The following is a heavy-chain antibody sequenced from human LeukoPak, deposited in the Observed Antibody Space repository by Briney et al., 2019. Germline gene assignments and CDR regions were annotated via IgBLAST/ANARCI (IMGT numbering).Heavy chain of an antibody. CDR3: AKHEGDS. V-gene: IGHV3-23*01. Sequence: GWSLRLSCAASVFTFNTYAMSWVRQAPGKGLEWVSIISADSYSTYYADSVKGRITISIDNFKNTLYLLMSGLRAEDTAVYYCAKHEGDSWGQGSLVTVSS. J-gene: IGHJ5*01. CDR2: ISADSYST. CDR1: VFTFNTYA.